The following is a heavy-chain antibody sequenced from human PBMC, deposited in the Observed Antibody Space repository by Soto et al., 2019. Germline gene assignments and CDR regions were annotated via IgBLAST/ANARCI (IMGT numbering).Heavy chain of an antibody. Sequence: WGSLRLSCATSGFTFHDYAISWVRQAPGKGLEGVSAIAFTGSATYYADSVKGRVTISRDDSKNTMYLQMNSLKTEDTAVYYCTTARPISDYWGQGTPVTVSS. CDR1: GFTFHDYA. CDR3: TTARPISDY. D-gene: IGHD5-18*01. J-gene: IGHJ4*02. CDR2: IAFTGSAT. V-gene: IGHV3-23*05.